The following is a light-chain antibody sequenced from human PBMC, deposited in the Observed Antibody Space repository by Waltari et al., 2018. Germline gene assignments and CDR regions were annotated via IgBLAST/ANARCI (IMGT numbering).Light chain of an antibody. CDR1: SSTIPRTY. V-gene: IGLV1-47*01. CDR2: NND. J-gene: IGLJ2*01. CDR3: ASWDDSLRGVV. Sequence: QSVLTQPPSASDSPGQRVTISCSGRSSTIPRTYVFWYQQLPGTAPTLLIYNNDQRPSGVPDRFSGSRSGTSASLAIGGLRSDDEADYYCASWDDSLRGVVFGGGTKLTVL.